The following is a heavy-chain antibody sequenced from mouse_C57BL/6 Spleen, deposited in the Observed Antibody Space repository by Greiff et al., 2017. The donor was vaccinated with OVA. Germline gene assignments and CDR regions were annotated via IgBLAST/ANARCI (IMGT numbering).Heavy chain of an antibody. Sequence: VKLMESGAELVKPGASVKISCKASGYAFSSYWMNWVKQRPGKGLEWIGQIYPGDGDTNYNGKFKGKATLTADKSSSTAYMQLSSLTSEDSAVYFCARGTYYGNLYYAMDYWGQGTSVTVSS. J-gene: IGHJ4*01. CDR3: ARGTYYGNLYYAMDY. D-gene: IGHD2-10*01. V-gene: IGHV1-80*01. CDR2: IYPGDGDT. CDR1: GYAFSSYW.